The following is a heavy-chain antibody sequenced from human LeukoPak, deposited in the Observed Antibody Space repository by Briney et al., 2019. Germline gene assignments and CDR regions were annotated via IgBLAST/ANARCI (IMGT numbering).Heavy chain of an antibody. CDR1: GFTFSSYA. CDR3: AKADHYFHWYAMDV. V-gene: IGHV3-23*01. J-gene: IGHJ6*02. Sequence: GGSLRLSCAASGFTFSSYAMTWVRQAPGKGLEWVSSFSGSGDTTSYYADSVKGRFTISRDNFKNTLYLQMSSLRADDTAVYYCAKADHYFHWYAMDVWGPGTAVTVSS. CDR2: FSGSGDTTS.